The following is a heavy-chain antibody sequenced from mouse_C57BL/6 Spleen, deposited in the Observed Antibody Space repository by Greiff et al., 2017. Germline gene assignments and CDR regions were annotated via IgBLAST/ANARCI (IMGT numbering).Heavy chain of an antibody. Sequence: QVQLQQSGPELVKPGASVKISCKASGYAFSSSWMNWVKQRPGKGLEWIGRIYPGDGDTNYNGKFKGKATLTADKSSSTAYMQLSSLTSEDSAVYFCARTEITTVVATEAMDYWGQGTSVTVSS. D-gene: IGHD1-1*01. CDR2: IYPGDGDT. V-gene: IGHV1-82*01. CDR3: ARTEITTVVATEAMDY. J-gene: IGHJ4*01. CDR1: GYAFSSSW.